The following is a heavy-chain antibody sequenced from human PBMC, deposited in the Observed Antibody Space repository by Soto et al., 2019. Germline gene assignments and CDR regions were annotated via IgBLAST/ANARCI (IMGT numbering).Heavy chain of an antibody. J-gene: IGHJ6*02. D-gene: IGHD6-6*01. CDR1: GYTFTGYY. V-gene: IGHV1-2*04. CDR3: ARDYSSSDPGMDV. CDR2: INPNSGGT. Sequence: GASVKVSCKASGYTFTGYYMHWVRQAPGQGLEWMGWINPNSGGTNYAQKFQGWVTMTRDTSISTAYMELSSLRSEDTAVYYCARDYSSSDPGMDVWGHGTTVTVSS.